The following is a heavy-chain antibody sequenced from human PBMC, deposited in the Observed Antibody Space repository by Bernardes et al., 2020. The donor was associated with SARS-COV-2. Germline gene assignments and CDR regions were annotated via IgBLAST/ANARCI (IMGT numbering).Heavy chain of an antibody. J-gene: IGHJ4*02. CDR3: ALGWYFDY. D-gene: IGHD2-15*01. V-gene: IGHV3-23*01. CDR1: GLTCNTYA. CDR2: ISDSGITT. Sequence: GGSLRLSCAVSGLTCNTYAMNWVRQAPGKGPEWVSSISDSGITTFYADSVKGRFTISRDNSKNTLYLQMNSLRAEDTAVYYCALGWYFDYWGQGTLVTVSS.